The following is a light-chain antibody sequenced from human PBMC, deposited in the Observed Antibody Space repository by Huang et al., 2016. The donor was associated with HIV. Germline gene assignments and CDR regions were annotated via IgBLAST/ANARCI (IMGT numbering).Light chain of an antibody. CDR3: QQYNNWPPWT. J-gene: IGKJ1*01. V-gene: IGKV3-15*01. CDR1: QSVNNK. CDR2: DAS. Sequence: EVVMTQSPVTLSVSPGERATLSCRASQSVNNKLAWFQQKPGQAPRRLIHDASIRASGIPDRFSGSGSVTEFTLTISSLQSEDFAVYYCQQYNNWPPWTFGQGTKVEIK.